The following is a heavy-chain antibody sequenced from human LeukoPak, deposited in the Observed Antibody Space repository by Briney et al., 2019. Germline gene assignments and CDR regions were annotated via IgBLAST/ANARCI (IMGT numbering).Heavy chain of an antibody. CDR2: ISSSSSYI. CDR1: GFTFSSYS. Sequence: GGSLRLSCAASGFTFSSYSMNWVRQAPGKGLEWVSSISSSSSYIYYADSVKGRFTISRDNAKNSLYLQMNSPRAEDTAVYYCARVNWVYAFDIWGQGTMVTVSS. V-gene: IGHV3-21*01. CDR3: ARVNWVYAFDI. D-gene: IGHD3-16*01. J-gene: IGHJ3*02.